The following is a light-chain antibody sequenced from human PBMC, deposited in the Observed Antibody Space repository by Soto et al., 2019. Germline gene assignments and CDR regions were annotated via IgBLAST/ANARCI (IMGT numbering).Light chain of an antibody. V-gene: IGKV3-20*01. J-gene: IGKJ4*01. CDR1: QSVSSNY. CDR3: HQYYSSTTT. CDR2: DAS. Sequence: IVLTQSPGTRCLSPGERATLSCRAGQSVSSNYLAWYQQKLGQAPRLLIYDASGRETGIPDMFSGSGSGTDFTLTIDRLEPEDFAVYYCHQYYSSTTTFGGGTKVDIK.